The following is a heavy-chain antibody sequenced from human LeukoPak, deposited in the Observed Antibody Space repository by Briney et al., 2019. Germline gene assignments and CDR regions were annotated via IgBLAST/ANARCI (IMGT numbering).Heavy chain of an antibody. J-gene: IGHJ3*02. CDR2: ISSSSSYI. V-gene: IGHV3-21*01. CDR1: GFTFSSYA. D-gene: IGHD6-19*01. Sequence: GGSLRPSCAASGFTFSSYAMSWVRQAPGKGLEWVSSISSSSSYIYYADSVKGRFTISRDNAKNSLYLQMNSLRAEDTAVYYCATLRSKIAVAGTSAFDIWGQGTMVTVSS. CDR3: ATLRSKIAVAGTSAFDI.